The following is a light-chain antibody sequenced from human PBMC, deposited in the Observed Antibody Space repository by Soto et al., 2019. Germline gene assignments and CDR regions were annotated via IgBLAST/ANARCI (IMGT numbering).Light chain of an antibody. CDR2: EVN. CDR3: ASFRSGTILV. V-gene: IGLV2-14*01. CDR1: RSDIGDSNF. Sequence: QSALTQPASVSGSPGQSVTISCTGPRSDIGDSNFISWYQHSPGKAPRLLIYEVNNRPSGVSKRFSGSKAGNTASLTISGLLDDDEADYLCASFRSGTILVFGSGTKVTLL. J-gene: IGLJ1*01.